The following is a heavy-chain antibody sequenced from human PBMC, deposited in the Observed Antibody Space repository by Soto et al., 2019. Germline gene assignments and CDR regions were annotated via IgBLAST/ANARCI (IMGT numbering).Heavy chain of an antibody. CDR2: LVGSGADI. D-gene: IGHD3-10*01. V-gene: IGHV3-23*01. CDR1: GFNFPAYA. Sequence: GGSLRLSCAASGFNFPAYAMNWVRQAPGKGLQWVSGLVGSGADINYADSVKSRLTITKDTSKNQVVLTMTNMDPVDTATYYCAHSVGGSGRFRQYYYYMDVWGKGTTVTVSS. CDR3: AHSVGGSGRFRQYYYYMDV. J-gene: IGHJ6*03.